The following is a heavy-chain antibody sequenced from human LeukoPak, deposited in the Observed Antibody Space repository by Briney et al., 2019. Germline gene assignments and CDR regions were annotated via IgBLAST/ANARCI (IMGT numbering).Heavy chain of an antibody. D-gene: IGHD6-6*01. J-gene: IGHJ5*02. CDR1: GYTFTSYY. CDR3: ARGLAARADANWFDP. V-gene: IGHV1-46*01. CDR2: INPSGGST. Sequence: ASVKVSCKASGYTFTSYYMHWVRPAPGQGLEWMGIINPSGGSTSYAQKFQGRVTMTRDTSTSTVYMELSSLRSEDTAVYYCARGLAARADANWFDPWGQGTLVTVSS.